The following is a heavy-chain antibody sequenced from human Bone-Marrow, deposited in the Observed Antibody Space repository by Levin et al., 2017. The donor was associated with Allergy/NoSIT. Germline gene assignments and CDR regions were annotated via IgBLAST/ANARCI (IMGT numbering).Heavy chain of an antibody. J-gene: IGHJ4*02. V-gene: IGHV3-48*02. Sequence: GESLKISCAASGFTFSSYSMNWVRQAPGKGLEWVSYISSSGSTKYCADSVKGRFTISRDNAKNSLYLQMNSLRDEDTAIYYCARGVDSSGSYSKFDYWGQGTLVTVSS. CDR1: GFTFSSYS. CDR3: ARGVDSSGSYSKFDY. CDR2: ISSSGSTK. D-gene: IGHD3-22*01.